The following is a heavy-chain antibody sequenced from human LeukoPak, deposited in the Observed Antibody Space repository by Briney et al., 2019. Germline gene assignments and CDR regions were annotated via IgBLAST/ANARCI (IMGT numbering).Heavy chain of an antibody. V-gene: IGHV4-34*01. CDR2: INHSGST. J-gene: IGHJ1*01. Sequence: SETLSLTCAVYGGSFSGYYWSWIRQPPGEGLEWIGEINHSGSTNYNPSLKSRVTISVDTSKTQFSLKLSSVTAADTAVYYCARERIAAAGIFSHWGQGTLVTVSS. CDR1: GGSFSGYY. D-gene: IGHD6-13*01. CDR3: ARERIAAAGIFSH.